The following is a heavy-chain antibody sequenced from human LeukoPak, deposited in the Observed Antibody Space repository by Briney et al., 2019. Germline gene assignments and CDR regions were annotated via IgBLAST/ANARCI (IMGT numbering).Heavy chain of an antibody. CDR2: ISHNGDT. J-gene: IGHJ4*02. CDR3: ARLHCIGDCHFYYFDS. D-gene: IGHD2-21*02. Sequence: SETLSLTCAVSGGSVSSYYWSWIRQPPGKGLEWNAYISHNGDTNYNPSLKSRVTISLDTSENQFSLKLSSVTAADTAVFYCARLHCIGDCHFYYFDSWGQGTLATVSS. V-gene: IGHV4-59*02. CDR1: GGSVSSYY.